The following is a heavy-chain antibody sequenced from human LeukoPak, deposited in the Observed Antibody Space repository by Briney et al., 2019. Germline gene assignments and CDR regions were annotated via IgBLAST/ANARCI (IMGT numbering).Heavy chain of an antibody. Sequence: MPGGSLRLSCEVSGFYFTSYVMTWVRQAPGKGLEWVSSITAGSSYIYYTPSVEGRFTISRDNSKNSLFLHMNSLRAEDTALYYCARVGVSATNTPAFDYWGQGTLVSVSS. D-gene: IGHD2-15*01. CDR3: ARVGVSATNTPAFDY. CDR2: ITAGSSYI. CDR1: GFYFTSYV. J-gene: IGHJ4*02. V-gene: IGHV3-21*01.